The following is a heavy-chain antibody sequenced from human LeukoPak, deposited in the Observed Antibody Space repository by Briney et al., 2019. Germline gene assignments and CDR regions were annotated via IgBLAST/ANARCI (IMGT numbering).Heavy chain of an antibody. CDR1: GGSISSNSYY. CDR2: IYYSGST. V-gene: IGHV4-39*01. CDR3: ARNRYYYGSGNYGVPNWFDP. J-gene: IGHJ5*02. Sequence: PSETLSLTCTVSGGSISSNSYYWGWIRQPPGKGLKWIGSIYYSGSTYYNPSLKSRVTISVDTSKNQFSLRLNSVTAADTAVYYCARNRYYYGSGNYGVPNWFDPWGQGTLVTVSS. D-gene: IGHD3-10*01.